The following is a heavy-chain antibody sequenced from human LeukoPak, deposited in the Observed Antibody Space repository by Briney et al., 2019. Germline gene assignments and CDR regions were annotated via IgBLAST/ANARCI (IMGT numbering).Heavy chain of an antibody. CDR2: ISGSGGST. Sequence: GGTLRLSCAASGFTFSSYGMSWVRQAPGKGLEWVSAISGSGGSTYYADSVKGRFTISRDNSKNTLYLQMNSLRAEDTAVYYCVRRSVTTFDYWGQGTLVTVSS. D-gene: IGHD4-17*01. CDR1: GFTFSSYG. V-gene: IGHV3-23*01. J-gene: IGHJ4*02. CDR3: VRRSVTTFDY.